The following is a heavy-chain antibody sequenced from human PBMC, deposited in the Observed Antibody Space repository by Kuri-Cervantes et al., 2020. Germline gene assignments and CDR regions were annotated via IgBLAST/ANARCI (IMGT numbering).Heavy chain of an antibody. CDR2: IYHSGST. CDR1: GYSISTGYH. D-gene: IGHD5-18*01. J-gene: IGHJ4*02. Sequence: ESLKISCAVSGYSISTGYHWGWIRQPPGKRLEWIGSIYHSGSTYYNPSLKSRLTISVDTSKNQFSLKLSSVTAADTAVYYCARASRGYSYGYHYWGQGTLVTVSS. V-gene: IGHV4-38-2*01. CDR3: ARASRGYSYGYHY.